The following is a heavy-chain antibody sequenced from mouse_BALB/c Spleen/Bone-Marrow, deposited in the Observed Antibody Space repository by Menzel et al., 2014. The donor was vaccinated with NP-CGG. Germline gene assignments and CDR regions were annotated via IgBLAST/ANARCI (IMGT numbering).Heavy chain of an antibody. CDR1: GFTFSSFG. Sequence: EVKVVESGGGLVQSGGSRRLSCAASGFTFSSFGMHWVRQAPEKGLEWVAYISSGGSSIYFADTMKGRLTISRDNPKNTLFLQLTGLRSEDTAIYYCARGGLRDYFAYWGQGTTLTVSS. J-gene: IGHJ2*01. V-gene: IGHV5-17*02. D-gene: IGHD2-2*01. CDR3: ARGGLRDYFAY. CDR2: ISSGGSSI.